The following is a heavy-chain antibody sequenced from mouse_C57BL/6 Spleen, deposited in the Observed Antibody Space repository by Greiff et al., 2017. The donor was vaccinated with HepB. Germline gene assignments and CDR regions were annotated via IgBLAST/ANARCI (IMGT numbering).Heavy chain of an antibody. CDR1: GYTFTDYE. D-gene: IGHD1-1*02. J-gene: IGHJ2*01. V-gene: IGHV1-15*01. CDR3: TIWSRGGFDY. CDR2: IDPETGGT. Sequence: VQLQQSGAELVRPGASVTLSCKASGYTFTDYEMHWVKQTPVHGLEWIGAIDPETGGTAYNQKFKGTAILTADKSSSTAYMELRSLTSEDSAVYYCTIWSRGGFDYWGQGTTLTVSS.